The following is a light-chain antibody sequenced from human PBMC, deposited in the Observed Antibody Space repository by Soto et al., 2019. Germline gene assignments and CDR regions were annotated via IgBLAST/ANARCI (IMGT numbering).Light chain of an antibody. Sequence: DIQMTQSPSSLSASVGDRVTITCRASQSISSYLSWYQQKPGRAPKLLIYAASSLLSGVPSRFSGSGSGTDFTLTISSLQPADFATYYCQQSYITPLTFGQGTNVEIK. J-gene: IGKJ1*01. V-gene: IGKV1-39*01. CDR3: QQSYITPLT. CDR1: QSISSY. CDR2: AAS.